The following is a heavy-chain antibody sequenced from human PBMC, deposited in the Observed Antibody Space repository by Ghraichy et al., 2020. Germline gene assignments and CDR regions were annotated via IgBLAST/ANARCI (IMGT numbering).Heavy chain of an antibody. J-gene: IGHJ2*01. V-gene: IGHV4-34*01. Sequence: SETLSLTCAVYGGSFSGYYWSWIRQPPGKGLEWIGEINHSGSTNYNPSLKSRVTISVDTSKNQFSLKLSSVTAADTAVYYCASLERSTLDWYFDLWGRGTLVTVSS. CDR2: INHSGST. CDR1: GGSFSGYY. D-gene: IGHD1-1*01. CDR3: ASLERSTLDWYFDL.